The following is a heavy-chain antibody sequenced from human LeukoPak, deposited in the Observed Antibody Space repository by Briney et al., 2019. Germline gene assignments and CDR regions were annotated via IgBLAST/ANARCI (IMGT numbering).Heavy chain of an antibody. D-gene: IGHD4/OR15-4a*01. V-gene: IGHV3-53*01. J-gene: IGHJ4*02. CDR3: ARRAGAYSHPYDY. Sequence: GGSLRLSCTVSGFTVSSNSMGWVRQAPGKGLEWVSFIYSDNAHYSDSVKGRFTISRDNSKNTLYLQMNSLRAEDTAVYYCARRAGAYSHPYDYWGQGTLVTVSS. CDR2: IYSDNA. CDR1: GFTVSSNS.